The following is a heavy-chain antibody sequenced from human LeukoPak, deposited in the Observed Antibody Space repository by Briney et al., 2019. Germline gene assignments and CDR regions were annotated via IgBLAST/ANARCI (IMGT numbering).Heavy chain of an antibody. CDR3: ARHVLGVKSGHSDFWSGSYNTHRTSNSWFDP. J-gene: IGHJ5*02. CDR2: VYYSGTT. V-gene: IGHV4-39*01. CDR1: GGSISSSSYN. D-gene: IGHD3-3*01. Sequence: SETLSLTCTVSGGSISSSSYNWGWIRQPPGKALEWIGNVYYSGTTFYNPSLKSRVTMSVDSSKNQFSLKLSSVTAADTAVYYCARHVLGVKSGHSDFWSGSYNTHRTSNSWFDPWGQGTLVTVSS.